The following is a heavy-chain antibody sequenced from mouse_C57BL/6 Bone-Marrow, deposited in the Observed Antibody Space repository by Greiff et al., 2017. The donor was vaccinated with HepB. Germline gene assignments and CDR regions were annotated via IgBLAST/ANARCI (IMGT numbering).Heavy chain of an antibody. CDR2: INPGSGGT. D-gene: IGHD2-4*01. V-gene: IGHV1-54*01. J-gene: IGHJ4*01. Sequence: QVQLKESGAELVRPGTSVKVSCKASGYAFTNYLIEWVKQRPGQGLEWIGVINPGSGGTNYNEKFKGKATLTADKSSSTAYMQLSSLTSEDSAVYFCAREGLRHAMDYWGQGTSVTVSS. CDR1: GYAFTNYL. CDR3: AREGLRHAMDY.